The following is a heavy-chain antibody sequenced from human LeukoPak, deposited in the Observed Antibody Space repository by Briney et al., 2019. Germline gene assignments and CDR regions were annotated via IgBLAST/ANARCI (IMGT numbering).Heavy chain of an antibody. V-gene: IGHV3-30*03. Sequence: PGGSLRLSCAASGFTFSSYGMHWVRQAPGKGLEWVAVISYDGSNKYYADSVKGRFTISRDNSKNTLYLQMNSLRAEDTAVYYCARFVGSDSSGYFDYWGQGALVTVSS. CDR1: GFTFSSYG. CDR2: ISYDGSNK. CDR3: ARFVGSDSSGYFDY. D-gene: IGHD3-22*01. J-gene: IGHJ4*02.